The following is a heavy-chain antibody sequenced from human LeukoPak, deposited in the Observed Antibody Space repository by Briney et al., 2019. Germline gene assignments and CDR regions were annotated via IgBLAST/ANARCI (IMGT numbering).Heavy chain of an antibody. CDR3: AKDRRGAVAELDH. Sequence: RRSLRLSCAPSRFTFTGDGMHWVRHGPRKGLGWGAVIWYDGSNKYYADSVKGRFTISRDNSKNTLYLQMNSLRAEDTAVYYCAKDRRGAVAELDHWGQGHLAMVSS. J-gene: IGHJ4*02. CDR2: IWYDGSNK. V-gene: IGHV3-33*06. CDR1: RFTFTGDG. D-gene: IGHD6-19*01.